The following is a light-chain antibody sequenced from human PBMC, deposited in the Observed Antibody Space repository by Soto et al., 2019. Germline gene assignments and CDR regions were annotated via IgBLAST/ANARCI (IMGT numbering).Light chain of an antibody. V-gene: IGKV1-5*01. CDR2: DAS. CDR1: QSISSW. CDR3: QQSYSTPRT. Sequence: DIQMTQSPSTLSASVGDRVTITCRASQSISSWLAWYQQKPGKAPKLLIYDASNLESGVPSRFSGSGSGTEFTLTISSLQPDDFATYYCQQSYSTPRTFGQGTKVEIK. J-gene: IGKJ1*01.